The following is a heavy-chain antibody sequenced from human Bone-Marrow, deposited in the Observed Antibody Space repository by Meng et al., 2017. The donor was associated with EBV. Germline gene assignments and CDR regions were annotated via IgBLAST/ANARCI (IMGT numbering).Heavy chain of an antibody. CDR3: AREFYYESSDYSPNWFDP. D-gene: IGHD3-22*01. CDR1: GYTFTTYK. V-gene: IGHV1-3*04. CDR2: INTGNDYI. J-gene: IGHJ5*02. Sequence: QRQLCQAEAEVKKPGASVKVSCNASGYTFTTYKLHWLRLAPGQRLEWVGCINTGNDYIEYSQKFWGRVAFTSDTFASTAYMELSSLRSEYTALYYCAREFYYESSDYSPNWFDPWGQGTLVTVSS.